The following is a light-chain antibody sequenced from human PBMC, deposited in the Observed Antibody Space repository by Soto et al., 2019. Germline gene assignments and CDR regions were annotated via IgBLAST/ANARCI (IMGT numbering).Light chain of an antibody. V-gene: IGKV1-27*01. Sequence: DIQMTQSPSSLSASVGDRVTITCRASQGIRSYVAWYQQKPGKVPKLLIYAASSLQSGVPSRFSGSGSGTHSTLTISSLQPEDVATYYCQKYNSAPQGVTFGPGTKVDIK. CDR2: AAS. CDR3: QKYNSAPQGVT. CDR1: QGIRSY. J-gene: IGKJ3*01.